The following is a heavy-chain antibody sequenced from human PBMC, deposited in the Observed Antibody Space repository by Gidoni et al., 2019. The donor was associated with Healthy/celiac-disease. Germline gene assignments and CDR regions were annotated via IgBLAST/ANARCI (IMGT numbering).Heavy chain of an antibody. D-gene: IGHD3-22*01. Sequence: QVQLQQSGPGLAKTSQTLSLTCALSGASVSSNSAAWNWTRKSPSRVLEWLGRTYYRSKWYNDYAVSVKSRITINPDTSKNQFSLQLNSVTPEDTAVYYCAMNYYDSSGFDYWGQGTLVTVSS. CDR1: GASVSSNSAA. CDR2: TYYRSKWYN. CDR3: AMNYYDSSGFDY. J-gene: IGHJ4*02. V-gene: IGHV6-1*01.